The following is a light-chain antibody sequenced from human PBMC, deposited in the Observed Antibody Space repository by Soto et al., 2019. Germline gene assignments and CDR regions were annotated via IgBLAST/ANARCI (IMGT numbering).Light chain of an antibody. CDR2: EGT. CDR1: SIDVGSYNL. Sequence: LAQPASVSASPGQSVTIPCTLTSIDVGSYNLVSWFQQHPGKVPKLLIYEGTKRPSGLSDRFSGSKSGTTASLTISGLQAEDEAHYYCYSYAGENLYVFGTGTK. V-gene: IGLV2-23*01. CDR3: YSYAGENLYV. J-gene: IGLJ1*01.